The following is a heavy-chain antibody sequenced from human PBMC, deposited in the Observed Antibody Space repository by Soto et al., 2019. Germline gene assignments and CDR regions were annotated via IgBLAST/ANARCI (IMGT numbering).Heavy chain of an antibody. CDR2: ISYDGSNK. CDR1: GFTFSIYG. D-gene: IGHD5-12*01. J-gene: IGHJ6*02. V-gene: IGHV3-30*18. Sequence: GGSLRLSCAASGFTFSIYGMHWFRQAPGKGLEWVAVISYDGSNKYYADSVKGRFTISRDNSKNTLYLQMNSLRAEDTAVYYCANLWRGYDYAGAPQTAGEYGMDVWGQGTKVTVSS. CDR3: ANLWRGYDYAGAPQTAGEYGMDV.